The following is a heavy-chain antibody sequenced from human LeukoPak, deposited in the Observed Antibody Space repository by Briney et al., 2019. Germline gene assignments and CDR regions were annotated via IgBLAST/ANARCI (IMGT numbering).Heavy chain of an antibody. CDR3: VRICTGGRCGLDY. J-gene: IGHJ4*02. Sequence: PGGSLRLSCVASGFTFSSYEMNWVRQAPGKGLEWVSSLSSSSGYIYYADSVKGRFTISRDNAKNSLYLQMNRLRPEDTAVYYCVRICTGGRCGLDYWGQGTLVTVSS. CDR1: GFTFSSYE. V-gene: IGHV3-21*01. D-gene: IGHD2-8*02. CDR2: LSSSSGYI.